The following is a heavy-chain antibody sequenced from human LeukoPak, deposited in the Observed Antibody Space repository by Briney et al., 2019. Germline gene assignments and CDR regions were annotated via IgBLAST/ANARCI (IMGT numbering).Heavy chain of an antibody. V-gene: IGHV4-34*01. Sequence: PSETLSLTCAVYGGSFSGYYWSWLRQPPGKGLEWIGEINHSGSTNYNPSLKSRVTISVDTSKNQFSLKLSSVTAADTAVYYCARYRYSSGWYETIYYFDYWGQGTLVTVSS. CDR2: INHSGST. CDR1: GGSFSGYY. CDR3: ARYRYSSGWYETIYYFDY. J-gene: IGHJ4*02. D-gene: IGHD6-19*01.